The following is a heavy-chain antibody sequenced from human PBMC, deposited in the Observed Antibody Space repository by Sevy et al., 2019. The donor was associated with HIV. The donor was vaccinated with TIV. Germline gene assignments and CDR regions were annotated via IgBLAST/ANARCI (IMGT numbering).Heavy chain of an antibody. CDR2: ISYDGSNK. J-gene: IGHJ6*02. CDR1: GFTFSSYA. V-gene: IGHV3-30*04. CDR3: ARDGLGGFAQTLDV. Sequence: GGSLRLSCAASGFTFSSYAMLWVRQAPGKGLDWVALISYDGSNKYYADSVKGRFTISRDNAKNTLYLEMNSLRPEDTAVYYSARDGLGGFAQTLDVWGQGTTVTVSS. D-gene: IGHD3-16*01.